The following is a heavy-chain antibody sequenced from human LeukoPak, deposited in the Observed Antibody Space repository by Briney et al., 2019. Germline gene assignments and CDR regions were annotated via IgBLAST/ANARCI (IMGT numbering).Heavy chain of an antibody. J-gene: IGHJ4*02. Sequence: ASVKVSCEASGYTFSTYGVTWVRRAPGQGLEWMGWLSGYNGNTNYAQKVRGRVTMTADTSTSTAYMELRSLRSDDTALYYCARGGMYSSSSGGDFWGQGTLVTVSS. CDR3: ARGGMYSSSSGGDF. D-gene: IGHD6-6*01. CDR2: LSGYNGNT. V-gene: IGHV1-18*01. CDR1: GYTFSTYG.